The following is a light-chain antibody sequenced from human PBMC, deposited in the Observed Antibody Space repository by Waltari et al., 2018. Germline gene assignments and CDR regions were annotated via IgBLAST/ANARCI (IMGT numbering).Light chain of an antibody. CDR3: MQALQTPPT. V-gene: IGKV2-28*01. J-gene: IGKJ5*01. Sequence: DIVMTQSPLSLHVPPGEPASSSCRSSQSLLHSNGYNYLDWYLQKPGQSPQLLIYLGSNRASGVPDRFSGSGSGTDFTLKISRVEAEDVGVYYCMQALQTPPTFGQGTRLEIK. CDR1: QSLLHSNGYNY. CDR2: LGS.